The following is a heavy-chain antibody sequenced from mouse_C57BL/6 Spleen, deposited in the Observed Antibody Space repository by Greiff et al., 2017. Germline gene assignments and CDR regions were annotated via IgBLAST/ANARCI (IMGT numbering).Heavy chain of an antibody. Sequence: VQLQQPGAELVKPGASVKLSCKASGYTFTSYWMHWVKQRPGQGLEWIGMIHPNSGSTNYNEKFKSKATLTVDKSSSTAYMQLSSLTSEDSAVYYGARLGGNSNGRDYWGQGTSVTVSS. J-gene: IGHJ4*01. CDR2: IHPNSGST. CDR1: GYTFTSYW. V-gene: IGHV1-64*01. D-gene: IGHD2-5*01. CDR3: ARLGGNSNGRDY.